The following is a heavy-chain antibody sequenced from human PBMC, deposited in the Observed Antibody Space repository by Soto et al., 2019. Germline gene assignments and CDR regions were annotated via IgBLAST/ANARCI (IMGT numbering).Heavy chain of an antibody. CDR1: GYTFTSYG. V-gene: IGHV1-18*01. D-gene: IGHD6-19*01. J-gene: IGHJ4*02. CDR3: ARDGFSGWDTVPTQASDY. CDR2: ISAYNGNT. Sequence: ASVKVSCKASGYTFTSYGISWVRQAPGQGLEWMGWISAYNGNTNYAQKLQGRVTMTTDTSTSTAYMELRSLRSDDTAVYYCARDGFSGWDTVPTQASDYWGQGTLVTVSS.